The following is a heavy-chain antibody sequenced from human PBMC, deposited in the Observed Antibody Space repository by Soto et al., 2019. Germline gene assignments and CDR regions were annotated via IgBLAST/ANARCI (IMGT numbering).Heavy chain of an antibody. CDR2: IKGDESNT. J-gene: IGHJ4*02. V-gene: IGHV3-74*01. CDR3: ARGALRAYYLDY. CDR1: GFTFSTYW. D-gene: IGHD3-10*01. Sequence: EVQLVESGGGLVQPGGSLRLSCAASGFTFSTYWMHWVRQAPGKGRVWVSRIKGDESNTNYADSVKGRFTISRDNAKNTLYLQMNSLRAEDTAMYYCARGALRAYYLDYWGQGALVTVSS.